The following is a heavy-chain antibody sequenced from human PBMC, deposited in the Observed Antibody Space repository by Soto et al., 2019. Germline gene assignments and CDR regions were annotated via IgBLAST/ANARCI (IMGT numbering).Heavy chain of an antibody. J-gene: IGHJ4*02. D-gene: IGHD3-9*01. V-gene: IGHV3-33*01. CDR3: ARARDATGPFDY. CDR2: IWYDGSNK. CDR1: EFSFSSYV. Sequence: QVQLVESGGGVVQPGRSLRLSCAASEFSFSSYVMHWVRQAPGKGLEWVAVIWYDGSNKYHADSVKGRFTISRDNSNKMVYLQMSSLRVEDTAVYYCARARDATGPFDYWGQGTLVTVSS.